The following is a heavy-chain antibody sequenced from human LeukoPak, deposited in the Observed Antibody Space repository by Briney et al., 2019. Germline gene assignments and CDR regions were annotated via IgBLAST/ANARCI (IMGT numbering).Heavy chain of an antibody. Sequence: KPGGSLRLSCAASGFTFSGYSMNWVRQAPGKGLEWVSSISSSSSYIYYADSVKGRFTISRDNAKNSLYLQMNSLRAEDTAVYYCARVKQQLATYYYYGMDVWGQGTTVTVSS. CDR1: GFTFSGYS. CDR2: ISSSSSYI. D-gene: IGHD6-13*01. CDR3: ARVKQQLATYYYYGMDV. J-gene: IGHJ6*02. V-gene: IGHV3-21*01.